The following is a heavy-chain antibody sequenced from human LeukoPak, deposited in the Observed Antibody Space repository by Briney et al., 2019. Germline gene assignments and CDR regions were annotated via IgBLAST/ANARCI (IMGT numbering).Heavy chain of an antibody. CDR1: GFTFSSYG. CDR3: ASDSSGYFDY. D-gene: IGHD3-22*01. J-gene: IGHJ4*02. CDR2: IWYDGSNK. V-gene: IGHV3-33*08. Sequence: GGSLRLSCAASGFTFSSYGMHWFRQAPGKGLEWVAVIWYDGSNKYYADSVKGRFTISRDNSKNTLYLQMNSLRAEDTAVYYCASDSSGYFDYWGQGTLVTVSS.